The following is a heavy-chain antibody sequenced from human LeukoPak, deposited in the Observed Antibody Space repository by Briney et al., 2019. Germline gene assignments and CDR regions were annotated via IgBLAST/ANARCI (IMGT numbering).Heavy chain of an antibody. D-gene: IGHD2-15*01. Sequence: GGSLRLSCAASGFTFSSCGMHWVRQAPGKGLEWVAFIRYDGSNKYYADSVKGRFTISRDNSKNTLYLQMNSLRAEDTAVYYCAKANSIAVVVDAYGMDVWGQGTTVTVSS. V-gene: IGHV3-30*02. CDR2: IRYDGSNK. J-gene: IGHJ6*02. CDR3: AKANSIAVVVDAYGMDV. CDR1: GFTFSSCG.